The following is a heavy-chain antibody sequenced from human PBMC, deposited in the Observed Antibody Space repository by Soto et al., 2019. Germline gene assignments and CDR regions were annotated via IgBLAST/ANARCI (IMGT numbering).Heavy chain of an antibody. D-gene: IGHD5-18*01. CDR1: GYSFTSYW. Sequence: PGESLKISCKGSGYSFTSYWISWVRQMPGKGLEWMGRIDPSDSYTNYSPSFQGHVTISADKSISTAYLQWSSLKASDTAMYYCARESSGYSYGYSRYYYYYGMDVWGQRTTDTVSS. CDR2: IDPSDSYT. V-gene: IGHV5-10-1*01. CDR3: ARESSGYSYGYSRYYYYYGMDV. J-gene: IGHJ6*02.